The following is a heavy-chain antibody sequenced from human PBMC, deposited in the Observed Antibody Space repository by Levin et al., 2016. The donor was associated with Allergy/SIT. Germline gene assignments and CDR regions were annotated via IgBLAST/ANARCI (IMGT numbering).Heavy chain of an antibody. CDR2: IWYDGSNK. CDR3: ARDQWLDPYSKINYYGMDV. D-gene: IGHD6-19*01. V-gene: IGHV3-33*01. J-gene: IGHJ6*02. Sequence: WIRHAPREGLEWVAVIWYDGSNKYYADSVKGRFTISRDNSKNTLYLQMNSLRAEDTAVYYCARDQWLDPYSKINYYGMDVWGQGTTVTVSS.